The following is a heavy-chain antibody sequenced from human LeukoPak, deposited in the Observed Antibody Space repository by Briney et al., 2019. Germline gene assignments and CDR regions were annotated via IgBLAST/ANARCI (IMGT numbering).Heavy chain of an antibody. CDR1: GGTFSSYA. D-gene: IGHD5-18*01. Sequence: SVKVSCKASGGTFSSYAISWVRQAPGQGLEWMGGIIPIFGTANYAQKLQGRVTLTTDTSTSTAYMDLRSLRSDDTAVYYCARDRNTAMVRPTDFDYWGQGTLVTVSS. J-gene: IGHJ4*02. CDR3: ARDRNTAMVRPTDFDY. CDR2: IIPIFGTA. V-gene: IGHV1-69*05.